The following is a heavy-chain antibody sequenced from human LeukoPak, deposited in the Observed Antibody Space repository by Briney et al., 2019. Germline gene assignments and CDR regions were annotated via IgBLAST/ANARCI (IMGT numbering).Heavy chain of an antibody. CDR2: VNPNSGNT. CDR1: GYTFTSYD. CDR3: ARLSLSCSSTSCYEWFDP. V-gene: IGHV1-8*03. J-gene: IGHJ5*02. D-gene: IGHD2-2*01. Sequence: ASVKDSCKASGYTFTSYDINWVRQATGQGLEWMGWVNPNSGNTGYAQKFQGRVTITRNTSISTAYMELSSLRSEDTAVYYCARLSLSCSSTSCYEWFDPWGQGTLVTVSS.